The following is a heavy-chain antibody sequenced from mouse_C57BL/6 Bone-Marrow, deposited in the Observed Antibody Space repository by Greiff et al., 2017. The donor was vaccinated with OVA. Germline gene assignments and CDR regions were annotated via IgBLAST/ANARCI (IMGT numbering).Heavy chain of an antibody. D-gene: IGHD2-4*01. CDR2: IDPSDSYT. CDR3: AREHYDYDGGHFDY. Sequence: VQLQQSGAELAKPGASVKLSCKASGYTFTSYWMHWVKQRPGQGLEWIGEIDPSDSYTNYNQKFKGKSTLTVDKSSSTAYMQLSSLTSEDSAVYYCAREHYDYDGGHFDYWGQGTTLTVSS. J-gene: IGHJ2*01. CDR1: GYTFTSYW. V-gene: IGHV1-69*01.